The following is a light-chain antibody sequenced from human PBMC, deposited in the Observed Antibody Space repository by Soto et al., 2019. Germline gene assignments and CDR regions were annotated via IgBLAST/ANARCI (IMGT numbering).Light chain of an antibody. V-gene: IGKV3-11*01. Sequence: EIVVTRSPATLAVSPGERATLSCRASQSVSSNLAWYQQKPGQAPRLLIDGASSRATGVPDRFSGSGSGTDFTLTISSLEPEDFAVYYCQQRSNWPITFGQGTRLEIK. CDR2: GAS. CDR3: QQRSNWPIT. J-gene: IGKJ5*01. CDR1: QSVSSN.